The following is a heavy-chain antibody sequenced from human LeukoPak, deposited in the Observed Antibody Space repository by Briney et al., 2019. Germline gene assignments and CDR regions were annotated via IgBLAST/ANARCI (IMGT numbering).Heavy chain of an antibody. CDR3: ARVAYDSSGYYLAQEYYFDY. CDR2: INHGGST. J-gene: IGHJ4*02. D-gene: IGHD3-22*01. CDR1: GVSFSGYY. V-gene: IGHV4-34*01. Sequence: RSSETLSLTCAVYGVSFSGYYWSWIRQPPGKGLEWIGEINHGGSTNYNPSLKSRVTISVDTSKNQFSLKLSSVTAADTAVYYCARVAYDSSGYYLAQEYYFDYWGQGTLVTVSS.